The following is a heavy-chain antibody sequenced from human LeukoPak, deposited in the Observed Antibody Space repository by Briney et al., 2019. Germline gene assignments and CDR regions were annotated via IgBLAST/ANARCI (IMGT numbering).Heavy chain of an antibody. CDR3: ARSFRRCHDP. J-gene: IGHJ5*02. CDR2: IYYSGST. CDR1: GGSISSGGYY. V-gene: IGHV4-31*03. Sequence: PSETLSLTCTVSGGSISSGGYYWSWIRQHPGKGLEWIGYIYYSGSTYYNPSLKSRVTISVDKSKNQFSLKLSSVTAADTAVYYCARSFRRCHDPWGQGTLVTVSS. D-gene: IGHD2-8*01.